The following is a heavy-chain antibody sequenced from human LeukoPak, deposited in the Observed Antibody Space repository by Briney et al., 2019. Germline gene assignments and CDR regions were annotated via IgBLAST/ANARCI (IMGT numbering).Heavy chain of an antibody. V-gene: IGHV5-51*01. CDR3: AREGSYYSSGSYSLEHPALVQGFRDY. D-gene: IGHD3-10*01. CDR2: IYPGDSDT. CDR1: GSSFTSYW. J-gene: IGHJ4*02. Sequence: GESLKISCKGSGSSFTSYWIGWGRQMPGKGLEWVGIIYPGDSDTIYSPSFQGQVTISADKSISTAFLQCSSLQAPGPAIHYPAREGSYYSSGSYSLEHPALVQGFRDYGGQGTLVTVS.